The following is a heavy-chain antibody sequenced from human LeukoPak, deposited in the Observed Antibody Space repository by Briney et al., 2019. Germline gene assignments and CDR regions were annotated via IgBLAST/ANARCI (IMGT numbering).Heavy chain of an antibody. CDR1: GGTFSSFA. J-gene: IGHJ4*02. Sequence: SVKVSCKAFGGTFSSFAISWVRQAPGQGLEWMGRIIPILGIPNYAQKFQGRVTFTVDKSTSTAYMELSSLRSEDTAVYYCASVPWAGEFDCWGQGTLVTVSS. CDR3: ASVPWAGEFDC. D-gene: IGHD7-27*01. CDR2: IIPILGIP. V-gene: IGHV1-69*04.